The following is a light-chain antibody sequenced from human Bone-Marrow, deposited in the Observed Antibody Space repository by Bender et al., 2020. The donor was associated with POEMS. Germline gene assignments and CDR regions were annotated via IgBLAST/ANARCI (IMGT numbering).Light chain of an antibody. V-gene: IGLV1-44*01. Sequence: QSVLTQPPSVSGTPGQTVTISCSGSSSNIGYFLVYWYQQVPGRAPKLLIYNSDQRPSGVPDRFSGSMSGTSASLAISGLQSEDEADYYCAVWDDSLNGWVFGGGTKLTVL. J-gene: IGLJ3*02. CDR1: SSNIGYFL. CDR2: NSD. CDR3: AVWDDSLNGWV.